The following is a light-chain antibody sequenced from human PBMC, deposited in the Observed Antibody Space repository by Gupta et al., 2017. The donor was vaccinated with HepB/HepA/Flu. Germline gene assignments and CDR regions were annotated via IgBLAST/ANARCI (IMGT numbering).Light chain of an antibody. Sequence: SYELTQPPSVSVSPGETARTTCSGDSLSNQYTYWYQQKPGQAPVLVIYKDSERPSGIPERFSGSSSGTTVTLTISGVQAEDEADYYCQSADSSGAYVVLGGGTKLTVL. CDR1: SLSNQY. J-gene: IGLJ2*01. CDR2: KDS. V-gene: IGLV3-25*03. CDR3: QSADSSGAYVV.